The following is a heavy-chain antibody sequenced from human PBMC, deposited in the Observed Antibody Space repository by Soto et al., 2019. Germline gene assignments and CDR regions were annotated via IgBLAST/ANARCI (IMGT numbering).Heavy chain of an antibody. CDR1: GGSFSGYY. Sequence: QVQLQQWGAGLLKPSETLSLTCAVYGGSFSGYYWSWIRQPPGKGLEWIGEINHSGSTNYNPSLKSRVTISVDTSKNQFSLKLSSVTAADTAVYYCAGRYCSGGSCSPAAFDIWGQGTMVTVSS. J-gene: IGHJ3*02. CDR2: INHSGST. V-gene: IGHV4-34*01. D-gene: IGHD2-15*01. CDR3: AGRYCSGGSCSPAAFDI.